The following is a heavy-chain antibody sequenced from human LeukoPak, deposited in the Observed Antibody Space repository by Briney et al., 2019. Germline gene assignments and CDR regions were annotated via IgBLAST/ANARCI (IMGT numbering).Heavy chain of an antibody. CDR3: ARDVEIFGVVHYYYYGMDV. Sequence: GGSLRLSCAASGFTFSSYWMSWVRQAPGKGLEWVANIKQDGSEKYYVDSVKGRFTISRDNAKNSLYLQMNSLRAEDTAVYYCARDVEIFGVVHYYYYGMDVWGQGTTVTVSS. CDR2: IKQDGSEK. V-gene: IGHV3-7*03. J-gene: IGHJ6*02. CDR1: GFTFSSYW. D-gene: IGHD3-3*01.